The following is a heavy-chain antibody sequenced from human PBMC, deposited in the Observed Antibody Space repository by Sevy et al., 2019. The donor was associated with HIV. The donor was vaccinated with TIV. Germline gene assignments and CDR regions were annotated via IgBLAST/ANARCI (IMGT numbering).Heavy chain of an antibody. J-gene: IGHJ4*02. V-gene: IGHV3-30*03. CDR2: QSSDGDKQ. CDR1: GFTFGGYA. D-gene: IGHD2-8*01. Sequence: GESLKISCAASGFTFGGYAMHWVRQAPGKGLEWLAAQSSDGDKQYYADSVKGRFTISRDNSRNILSLQMNNLKVEDTAIYYCARRDLNDLLIDSWGQGTLVTVSS. CDR3: ARRDLNDLLIDS.